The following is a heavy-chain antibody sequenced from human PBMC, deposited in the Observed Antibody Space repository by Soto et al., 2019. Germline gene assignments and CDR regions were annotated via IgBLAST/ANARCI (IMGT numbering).Heavy chain of an antibody. Sequence: TSETQSLTCAVYGGSFSGYYWSWIRQPPGKGLEWIGEINHSGSTNYNPSLKSRVTISVDTSKNQFSLKLSSVTAADTAVYYCARGRVVVVPAAIMSYYYYGMDVWGQGTTVTVSS. D-gene: IGHD2-2*02. CDR2: INHSGST. CDR1: GGSFSGYY. V-gene: IGHV4-34*01. CDR3: ARGRVVVVPAAIMSYYYYGMDV. J-gene: IGHJ6*02.